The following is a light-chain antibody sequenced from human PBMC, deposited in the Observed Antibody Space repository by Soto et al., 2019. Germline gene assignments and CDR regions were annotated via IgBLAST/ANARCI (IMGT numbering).Light chain of an antibody. CDR2: GAS. J-gene: IGKJ5*01. V-gene: IGKV3-20*01. Sequence: EIVLTQSPGTLSLSPGERATLSCRASQSASSSYLAWYQQKPGQAPRLLIYGASSRATGIPDRFSGSRSGTDFTLTISRLEPEDFAVYYCQQYGSSITFGQGTRLEIK. CDR1: QSASSSY. CDR3: QQYGSSIT.